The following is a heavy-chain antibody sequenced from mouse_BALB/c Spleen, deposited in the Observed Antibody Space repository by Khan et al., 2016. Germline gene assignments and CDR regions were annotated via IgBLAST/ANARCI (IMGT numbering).Heavy chain of an antibody. CDR3: ARSTDY. V-gene: IGHV14-3*02. J-gene: IGHJ2*01. CDR1: GFKIKDTY. CDR2: IDPANGNT. Sequence: VQLQQSGAELVKPGASVKLSCTASGFKIKDTYMHWVKQRPEQSLEWIGRIDPANGNTKYDPKFQGKATITAETSSNTAYLQLSSRTSEDTTVYSCARSTDYWGQGTTLTVSS.